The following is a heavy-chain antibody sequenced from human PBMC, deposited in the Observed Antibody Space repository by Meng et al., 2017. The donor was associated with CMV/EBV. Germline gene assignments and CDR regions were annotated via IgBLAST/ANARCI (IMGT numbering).Heavy chain of an antibody. CDR2: IYHSGST. J-gene: IGHJ4*02. CDR3: ARLTYGSGSYYPAVGFDY. CDR1: SISSSNG. D-gene: IGHD3-10*01. Sequence: SISSSNGWSWVRQPPGKGLEWIGEIYHSGSTNYNPSLKSRVTISVDKSKNQFSLKLSSVTAADTAVYYCARLTYGSGSYYPAVGFDYWGQGTLVTVSS. V-gene: IGHV4-4*02.